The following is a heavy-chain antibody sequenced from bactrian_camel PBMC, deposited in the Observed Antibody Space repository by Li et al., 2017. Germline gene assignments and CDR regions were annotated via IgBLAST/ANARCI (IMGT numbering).Heavy chain of an antibody. CDR2: INSGGGTT. CDR3: TARYEFGLGACRGVGGLGF. Sequence: VQLVESGGGLVQPGGSLRLSCATFGFTFSDTRMAWVRQAQGKGLEWVSTINSGGGTTYYSHSVKGRFTISRDNAKNTVYLQMNSLTPGDTAMYYCTARYEFGLGACRGVGGLGFWGQGTQVTVS. J-gene: IGHJ6*01. V-gene: IGHV3S40*01. D-gene: IGHD1*01. CDR1: GFTFSDTR.